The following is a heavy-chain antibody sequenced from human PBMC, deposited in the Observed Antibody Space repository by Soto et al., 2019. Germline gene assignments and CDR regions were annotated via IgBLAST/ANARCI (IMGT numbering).Heavy chain of an antibody. Sequence: QITLKESGPTLAQPTQTLTLTCTFSGFSLSTSGVGVGWIRQSQVKDLKWLALIYWDDDKRYSPSLKSRSTISKDTYKNRVVLTMGNMDPVDTATYYCAHRLKIKGGNGWSFDYWGQGILLTVSS. CDR2: IYWDDDK. CDR3: AHRLKIKGGNGWSFDY. J-gene: IGHJ4*02. CDR1: GFSLSTSGVG. V-gene: IGHV2-5*02. D-gene: IGHD2-8*01.